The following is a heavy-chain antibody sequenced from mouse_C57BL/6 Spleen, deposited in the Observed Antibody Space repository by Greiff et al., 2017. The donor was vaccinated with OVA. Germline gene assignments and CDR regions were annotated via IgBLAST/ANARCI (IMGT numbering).Heavy chain of an antibody. CDR3: ARSNYEDAMDY. CDR1: GYTFTSYD. V-gene: IGHV1-85*01. D-gene: IGHD2-5*01. Sequence: VQLQQSGPELVKPGASVKLSCKASGYTFTSYDINWVKQRPGQGLEWIGWIYPRDGSTKYNEKFKGKATLTVDTSSSTAYMELHSLTSEDAAVYFCARSNYEDAMDYWGQGTSVTVSS. CDR2: IYPRDGST. J-gene: IGHJ4*01.